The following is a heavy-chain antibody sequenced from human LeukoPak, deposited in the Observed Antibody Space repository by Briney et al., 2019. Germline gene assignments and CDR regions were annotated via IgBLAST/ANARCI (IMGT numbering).Heavy chain of an antibody. J-gene: IGHJ4*02. CDR2: INPSGGTA. Sequence: GASVKVSCKASGYTFTSYYMHWVRQAPGQGLERMGIINPSGGTASYAQKFQGRVTMTRDMSTSTVYMEVSSLRSEDTPVYYCARAIHVVPPAPPDYWGQGTLVTVSS. V-gene: IGHV1-46*01. CDR1: GYTFTSYY. CDR3: ARAIHVVPPAPPDY. D-gene: IGHD2-2*01.